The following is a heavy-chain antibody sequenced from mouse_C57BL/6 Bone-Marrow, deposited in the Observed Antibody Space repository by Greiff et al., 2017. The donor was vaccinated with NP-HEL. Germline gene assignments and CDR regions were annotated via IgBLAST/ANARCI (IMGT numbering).Heavy chain of an antibody. V-gene: IGHV10-1*01. Sequence: EVQVVESGGGLVQPKGSLKLSCAASGFSFNTYAMNWVRQAPGKGLEWVARIRSKSNNDATYYADSLKARFTISSDDSESMLYLQMNNLKTEDTAMYYCVRQGYDGYYLDYWGQGTTLTVSS. CDR1: GFSFNTYA. D-gene: IGHD2-3*01. CDR2: IRSKSNNDAT. CDR3: VRQGYDGYYLDY. J-gene: IGHJ2*01.